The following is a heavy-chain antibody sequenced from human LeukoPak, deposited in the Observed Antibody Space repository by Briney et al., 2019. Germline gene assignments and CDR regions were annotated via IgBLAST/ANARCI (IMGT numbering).Heavy chain of an antibody. V-gene: IGHV1-2*06. D-gene: IGHD3-3*01. CDR1: GYTFTGYY. CDR3: ARGNTYYDFWSGTYNWFDP. J-gene: IGHJ5*02. CDR2: INPNSGGT. Sequence: ASVKVSCKASGYTFTGYYMHWVRQAPGQGLEWMGRINPNSGGTNYAQKFQGRVTMTRNTSISTAYMELSSLRSEDTAVYYCARGNTYYDFWSGTYNWFDPWGQGTLVTVSS.